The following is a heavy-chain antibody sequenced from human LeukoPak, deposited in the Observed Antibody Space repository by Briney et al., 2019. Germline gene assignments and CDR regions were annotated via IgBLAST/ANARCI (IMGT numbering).Heavy chain of an antibody. CDR1: GHTFSNFY. Sequence: ASVKVSCKASGHTFSNFYIYWVRQAPRQGLEWTGMIHPAIGSTTYAQKVQGRITLTRDTSTDTVYMELNSLRSEDTAVYYCARGGGVATPYLDVWGQGTTVTVSS. J-gene: IGHJ6*02. CDR2: IHPAIGST. V-gene: IGHV1-46*01. D-gene: IGHD4-23*01. CDR3: ARGGGVATPYLDV.